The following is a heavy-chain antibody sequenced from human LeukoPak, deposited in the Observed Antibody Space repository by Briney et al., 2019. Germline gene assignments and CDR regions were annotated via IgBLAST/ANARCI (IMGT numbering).Heavy chain of an antibody. V-gene: IGHV1-69*05. Sequence: SVKVSCKASGGTFSSYAISWVRQAPGQGLEWMGGIIPIFGTANYAQKFQGRVTITTDESTSTAYMELSSLRSEDTAVYYCARARFTIFGVVTDPPDYYYYYMDVWGKGTTVTVSS. CDR2: IIPIFGTA. CDR1: GGTFSSYA. CDR3: ARARFTIFGVVTDPPDYYYYYMDV. J-gene: IGHJ6*03. D-gene: IGHD3-3*01.